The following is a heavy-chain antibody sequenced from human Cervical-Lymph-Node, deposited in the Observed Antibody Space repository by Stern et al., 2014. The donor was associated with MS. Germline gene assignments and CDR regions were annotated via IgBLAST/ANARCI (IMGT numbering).Heavy chain of an antibody. CDR3: AREHSARGSYGDYEGAFDY. Sequence: QMQLVQSGAEVKKPGSSVKVSCKASGGTFSSYAISWVRQAPGQGLEWMGGIIPIFGTANYAQKFQGRVTITADESTSTAYMELSSLRSEDTAVYYCAREHSARGSYGDYEGAFDYWGQGTLVTVSS. CDR2: IIPIFGTA. J-gene: IGHJ4*02. CDR1: GGTFSSYA. D-gene: IGHD4-17*01. V-gene: IGHV1-69*01.